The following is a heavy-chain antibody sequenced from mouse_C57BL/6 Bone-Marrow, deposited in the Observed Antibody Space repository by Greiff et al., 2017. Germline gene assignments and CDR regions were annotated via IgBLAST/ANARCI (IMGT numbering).Heavy chain of an antibody. J-gene: IGHJ3*01. Sequence: QVQLQQSGPELVKPGASVKISCKASGYAFSSSWMNWVKQRPGKGLEWIGRIYPGDGDTTYNGKFKGKATLTADKSSSTAYMQLSSLTSEDSAVYFCARSFYYCNSFADWGQGTLVTVSA. CDR1: GYAFSSSW. V-gene: IGHV1-82*01. CDR3: ARSFYYCNSFAD. D-gene: IGHD2-1*01. CDR2: IYPGDGDT.